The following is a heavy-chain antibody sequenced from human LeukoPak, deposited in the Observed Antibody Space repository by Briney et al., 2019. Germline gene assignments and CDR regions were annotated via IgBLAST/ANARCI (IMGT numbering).Heavy chain of an antibody. Sequence: GASVKVSCKASGYTFTGYYMHWVRQAPGQGLEWMGRINPNIGGTNYAQKFQGRVTMTRDTSISTAYMELSRLRSDDTAVYYCARERDTREDYDILTGYDPWGQGTLVTVSS. CDR1: GYTFTGYY. D-gene: IGHD3-9*01. CDR2: INPNIGGT. CDR3: ARERDTREDYDILTGYDP. J-gene: IGHJ5*02. V-gene: IGHV1-2*06.